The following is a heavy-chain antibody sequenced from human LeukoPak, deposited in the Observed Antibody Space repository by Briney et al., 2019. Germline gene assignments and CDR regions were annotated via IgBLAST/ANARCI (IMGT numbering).Heavy chain of an antibody. D-gene: IGHD3-22*01. V-gene: IGHV4-34*01. CDR3: AGQTLYYYDI. Sequence: SETLSLTCTVSGGSISSYYWSWIRQPPGKGLEWIGEINHSGSTNYNPSLKSRVTISVDTSKNQFSLKLSSVTAADTAVYYCAGQTLYYYDIWGQGTLVTVSS. J-gene: IGHJ4*02. CDR1: GGSISSYY. CDR2: INHSGST.